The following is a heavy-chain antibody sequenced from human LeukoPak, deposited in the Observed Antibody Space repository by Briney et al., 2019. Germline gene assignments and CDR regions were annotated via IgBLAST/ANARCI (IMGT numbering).Heavy chain of an antibody. J-gene: IGHJ4*02. Sequence: PGGSLRLSCAASGFTVSSNYMSWVRQAPGKGLEWVSVIYSGGSTYYADSVKGRFTISRDNSKNTLYLQMNSLRAEDTAVYYCARDLSGRYSTDYWGQGTLVTVSS. CDR2: IYSGGST. D-gene: IGHD1-26*01. V-gene: IGHV3-53*01. CDR1: GFTVSSNY. CDR3: ARDLSGRYSTDY.